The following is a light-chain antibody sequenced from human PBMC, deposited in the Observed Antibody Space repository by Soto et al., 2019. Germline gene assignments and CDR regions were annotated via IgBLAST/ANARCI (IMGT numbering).Light chain of an antibody. CDR3: QQYNSYLFT. V-gene: IGKV1-5*01. CDR2: DAS. J-gene: IGKJ3*01. Sequence: DIQMTQSPSTLSASVGDRVTITCRASQSISSWLAWYQQKPGKAPKLLIYDASSLESGVPSRFSGSGSGTEFTLTISSLQHDDFATYYCQQYNSYLFTFGPGTKVDIK. CDR1: QSISSW.